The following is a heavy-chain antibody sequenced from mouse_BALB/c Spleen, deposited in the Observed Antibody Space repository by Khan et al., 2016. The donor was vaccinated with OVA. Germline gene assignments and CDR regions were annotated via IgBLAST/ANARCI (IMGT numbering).Heavy chain of an antibody. J-gene: IGHJ2*01. CDR1: GFAFSSYD. CDR3: ARPHYYGSNSYFDY. D-gene: IGHD1-1*01. Sequence: EVELVESGGGLVKPGGSLKLSCAASGFAFSSYDMSWVRQTPEKRLEWVAFISTGGGSTYYPDTVKGRFTISRDNAKNPLYLQMSSLKSEDTAMYYCARPHYYGSNSYFDYWGQGTTLTVSS. CDR2: ISTGGGST. V-gene: IGHV5-12-1*01.